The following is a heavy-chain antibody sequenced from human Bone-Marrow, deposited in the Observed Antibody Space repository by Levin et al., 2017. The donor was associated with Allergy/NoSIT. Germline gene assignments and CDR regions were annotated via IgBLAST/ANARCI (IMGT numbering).Heavy chain of an antibody. D-gene: IGHD6-19*01. J-gene: IGHJ3*02. CDR3: ARISSAAFDM. CDR1: GYTFTDYF. Sequence: ASVKVSCKASGYTFTDYFIHWVRLAPGQGLEWMGWINPNSGDTDSSQNFQGTVTMIRDTSISTAYMEVTSLTSNDTALYYCARISSAAFDMWGQGTVVTVSS. CDR2: INPNSGDT. V-gene: IGHV1-2*02.